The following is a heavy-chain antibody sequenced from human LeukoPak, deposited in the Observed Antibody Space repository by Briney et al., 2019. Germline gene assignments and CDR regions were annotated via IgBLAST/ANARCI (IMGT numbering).Heavy chain of an antibody. CDR3: ARVSNPLGSGRRGWFDP. CDR1: GFTFSSYS. J-gene: IGHJ5*02. D-gene: IGHD3-10*01. Sequence: PGGSLRLSCAASGFTFSSYSMNWVRQAPGKGLEWVSSISSSSSYIYYADSVKGRFTISRDNAKNSLYLQMNSLRAEDTAVYYCARVSNPLGSGRRGWFDPWGQGTLVTASS. CDR2: ISSSSSYI. V-gene: IGHV3-21*01.